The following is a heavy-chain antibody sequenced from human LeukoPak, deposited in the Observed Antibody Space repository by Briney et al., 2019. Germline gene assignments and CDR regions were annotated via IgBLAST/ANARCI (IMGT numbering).Heavy chain of an antibody. Sequence: SVKVSCKASGGTFSSYAISWVRQAPGQGLEWMGGIIPIFGTANYAQKFQGRVTITADESTSTAYMELSSLRSEDTAVYYCAREFSKDTAVVGPDFGWFDPWGQGTLVTVSS. CDR1: GGTFSSYA. CDR2: IIPIFGTA. V-gene: IGHV1-69*13. J-gene: IGHJ5*02. CDR3: AREFSKDTAVVGPDFGWFDP. D-gene: IGHD5-18*01.